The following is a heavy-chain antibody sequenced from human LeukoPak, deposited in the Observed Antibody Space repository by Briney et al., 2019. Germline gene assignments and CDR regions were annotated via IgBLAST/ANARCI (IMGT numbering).Heavy chain of an antibody. D-gene: IGHD3-9*01. V-gene: IGHV3-48*04. Sequence: GGSLRLSCAASGFTFSSYGMSWVRQAPGRGLEWVSSINSRGSPITYAHSVKGQFTIPRDNDKHSMSQQMNRLRAEGTSLYYCVRDDILAGYPSPFYYWGQGNLVTVSS. CDR3: VRDDILAGYPSPFYY. CDR1: GFTFSSYG. CDR2: INSRGSPI. J-gene: IGHJ4*02.